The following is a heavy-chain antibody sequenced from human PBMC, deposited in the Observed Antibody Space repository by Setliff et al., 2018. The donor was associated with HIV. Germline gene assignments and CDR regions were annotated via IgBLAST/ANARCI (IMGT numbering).Heavy chain of an antibody. D-gene: IGHD3-22*01. CDR3: ARDGGYDRSGYYPFDY. J-gene: IGHJ4*02. CDR1: GFTFSSYG. CDR2: ISGGSGTI. V-gene: IGHV3-48*01. Sequence: PGESLRLSCATSGFTFSSYGMNWVRQAPGAGLEWLSYISGGSGTIYYADSVKGRFTISRDNAKNSLYLQMNSLRAEDTAVYYCARDGGYDRSGYYPFDYWGQGTPVTVSS.